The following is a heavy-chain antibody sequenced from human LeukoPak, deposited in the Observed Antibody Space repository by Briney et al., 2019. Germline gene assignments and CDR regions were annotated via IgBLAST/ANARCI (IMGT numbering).Heavy chain of an antibody. CDR2: IYYSGST. Sequence: SETLSLTCTVSGGSVSSGSYYWSWIRQPPGKGLEWIRYIYYSGSTNYNPSLKSRVTISVDTSKNQFSLKLSSVTAADTAVYYCARIVVVAAAYFDYWGQGTLVTVSS. CDR1: GGSVSSGSYY. D-gene: IGHD2-15*01. J-gene: IGHJ4*02. CDR3: ARIVVVAAAYFDY. V-gene: IGHV4-61*01.